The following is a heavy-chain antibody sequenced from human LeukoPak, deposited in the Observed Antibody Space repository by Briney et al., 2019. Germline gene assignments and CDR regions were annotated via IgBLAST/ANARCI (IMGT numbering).Heavy chain of an antibody. Sequence: GASVKVSCKASGYTFTSYGISWVRQAPGQGLEWMGWISAYNGNTNYAQKLQGRVTMTTDTSTSTAYMELRSLRPDDTAVYYCARESDSSGYSYFDYWGQGTLVTVSS. CDR3: ARESDSSGYSYFDY. J-gene: IGHJ4*02. CDR1: GYTFTSYG. D-gene: IGHD3-22*01. V-gene: IGHV1-18*01. CDR2: ISAYNGNT.